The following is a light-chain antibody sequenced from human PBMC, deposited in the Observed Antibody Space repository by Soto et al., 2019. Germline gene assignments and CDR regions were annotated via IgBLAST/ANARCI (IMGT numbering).Light chain of an antibody. V-gene: IGKV3-20*01. CDR3: QQYGSSTLT. CDR1: QSVSSY. CDR2: DAS. J-gene: IGKJ4*01. Sequence: EIWLTQSPVTLSLSPGERATLSCRASQSVSSYLAWYQQKTGQAPRLLIYDASDRATGLPARLSVSGYGTDLTLTINRMQNEDFAVYYCQQYGSSTLTFGGGTQVDIK.